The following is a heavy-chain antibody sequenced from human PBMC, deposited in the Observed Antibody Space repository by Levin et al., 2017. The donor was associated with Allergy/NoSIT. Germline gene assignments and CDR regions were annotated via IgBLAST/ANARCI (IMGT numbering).Heavy chain of an antibody. Sequence: GESLKISCAASGFTFSNAWMSWVRQAPGKGLEWVGRIKSKTDGGTTDYAAPVKGRFTISRDDSKNTLYLQMNSLKTEDTAVYFCTSLNIVVVAATGDYWGQGTLVTVSS. D-gene: IGHD2-15*01. CDR2: IKSKTDGGTT. J-gene: IGHJ4*02. V-gene: IGHV3-15*01. CDR3: TSLNIVVVAATGDY. CDR1: GFTFSNAW.